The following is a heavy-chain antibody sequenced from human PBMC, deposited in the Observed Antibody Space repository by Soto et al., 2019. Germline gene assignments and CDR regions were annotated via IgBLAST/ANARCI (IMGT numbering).Heavy chain of an antibody. J-gene: IGHJ6*02. V-gene: IGHV1-2*04. Sequence: QVQLAQSGAEVKKPGASVKVSCKASGYTFTGYYMHWVRQAPGQGLEWMGWINPNSGGTNYAQKFQGWVTMTRDTSISTAYMELSRLRSDDTAVYYCARGISSSLFSLSGLVPFMDVWGQGTTVTVSS. CDR2: INPNSGGT. CDR3: ARGISSSLFSLSGLVPFMDV. D-gene: IGHD6-13*01. CDR1: GYTFTGYY.